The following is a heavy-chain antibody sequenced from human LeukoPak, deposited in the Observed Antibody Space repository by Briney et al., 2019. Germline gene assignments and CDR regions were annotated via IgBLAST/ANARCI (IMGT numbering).Heavy chain of an antibody. CDR3: AREEIRQDIDY. CDR2: ISGSGGST. D-gene: IGHD2-15*01. V-gene: IGHV3-23*01. J-gene: IGHJ4*02. CDR1: GFTFSSYG. Sequence: GGSLRLSCAASGFTFSSYGMHWVRQAPGKGLAWVSAISGSGGSTYYADSVKGRFTISRDNSKNTLYLQMNSLRAEDTAVYYCAREEIRQDIDYWGQGTLVTVSS.